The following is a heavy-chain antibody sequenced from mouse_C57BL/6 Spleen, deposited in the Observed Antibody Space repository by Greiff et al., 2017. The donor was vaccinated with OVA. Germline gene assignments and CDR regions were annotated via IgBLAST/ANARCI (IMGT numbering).Heavy chain of an antibody. V-gene: IGHV10-3*01. CDR1: GFTFNTYA. J-gene: IGHJ4*01. D-gene: IGHD1-1*01. CDR2: IRSKSSNYAT. Sequence: EVHLVESGGGLVQPKGSLKLSCAASGFTFNTYAMHWVRQAPGKGLEWVARIRSKSSNYATYYADSVKDRFTISRDDSQSMLYLQMNNLKTEDTAMYYCVRDKTTVRGYAMDYWGQGTSVTVSS. CDR3: VRDKTTVRGYAMDY.